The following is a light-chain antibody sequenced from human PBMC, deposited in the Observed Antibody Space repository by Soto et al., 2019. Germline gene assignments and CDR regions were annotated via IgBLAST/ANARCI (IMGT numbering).Light chain of an antibody. J-gene: IGLJ3*02. V-gene: IGLV1-51*01. CDR3: ATRDDSLKTGV. CDR1: SSNIGSNS. CDR2: DNI. Sequence: QSVLTQPPSVSAAPGQTVTISCSGSSSNIGSNSVSWYQHFPGTAPKLLIFDNIQRPSGTPDRFSGSKSGTSATLGITGLQTGDEADYYCATRDDSLKTGVFGGGTKLTVL.